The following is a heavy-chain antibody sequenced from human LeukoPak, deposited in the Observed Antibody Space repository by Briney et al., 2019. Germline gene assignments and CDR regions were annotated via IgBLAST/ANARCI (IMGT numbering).Heavy chain of an antibody. D-gene: IGHD3-10*01. CDR2: ISSSGSTI. Sequence: GGSLRLSCAASGFTFSDYYMGWIRQAPGKGLEWVSYISSSGSTIYYADSVKGRFTISRDNAKNSLYLQMNSLRAEDTAVYYCARSITMVRGVPNYWGQGTLVTVSS. J-gene: IGHJ4*02. V-gene: IGHV3-11*01. CDR1: GFTFSDYY. CDR3: ARSITMVRGVPNY.